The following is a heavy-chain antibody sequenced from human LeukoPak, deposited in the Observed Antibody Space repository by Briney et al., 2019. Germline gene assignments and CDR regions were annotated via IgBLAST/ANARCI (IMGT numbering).Heavy chain of an antibody. CDR1: GFTFSSSA. Sequence: PGGSLRLSCAASGFTFSSSAMHWVRQAPGKGLEWVAVISYDESNKYYADSVKGRFTISRDNSKNTLYLQMNSLRAEDTAVYYCARALVSSGWYYFDYWGQGTLVTVSS. V-gene: IGHV3-30*03. D-gene: IGHD6-19*01. CDR2: ISYDESNK. CDR3: ARALVSSGWYYFDY. J-gene: IGHJ4*02.